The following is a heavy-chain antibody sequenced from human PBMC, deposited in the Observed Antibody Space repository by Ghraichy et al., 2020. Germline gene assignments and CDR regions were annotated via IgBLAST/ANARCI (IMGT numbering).Heavy chain of an antibody. D-gene: IGHD3-10*01. CDR2: INPNSGGT. J-gene: IGHJ4*02. CDR1: GYTFTGYY. CDR3: ARAVGYGSGTGFDY. V-gene: IGHV1-2*06. Sequence: ASVKVSCKASGYTFTGYYMHWVRQAPGQGLEWMGRINPNSGGTNYAQKIQGRVTMTRDTSISTAYMELSRLRSDDTAVYYCARAVGYGSGTGFDYWGQGTLVTVSS.